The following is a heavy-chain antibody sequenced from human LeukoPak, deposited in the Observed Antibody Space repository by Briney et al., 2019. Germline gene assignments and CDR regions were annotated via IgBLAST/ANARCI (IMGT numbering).Heavy chain of an antibody. CDR2: ISSNGIDI. V-gene: IGHV3-21*01. J-gene: IGHJ4*02. D-gene: IGHD3-3*01. Sequence: GGSLRLSCAASGFTFSSYRMNWVRQAPGKGLEWVSSISSNGIDIYYADSVKGRFTISRDNAKNSLSLQMNSLRAEDTAVYYCARVGGVDYDFWSGYYSYYFDYWGQGTLVTVSS. CDR1: GFTFSSYR. CDR3: ARVGGVDYDFWSGYYSYYFDY.